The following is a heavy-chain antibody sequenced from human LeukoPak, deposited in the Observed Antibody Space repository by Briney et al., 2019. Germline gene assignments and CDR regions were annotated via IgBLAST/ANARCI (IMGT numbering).Heavy chain of an antibody. J-gene: IGHJ4*02. CDR3: ARAGEYCSGASCYYGVYLDS. D-gene: IGHD2-15*01. V-gene: IGHV1-69*13. Sequence: ASVKVSCKSSGDTFSSYTINWVRQAPGQGLEWMGGIIPIFGTANYAQRFQGRVTITADESTYTAYTHLSSLRSDDTAVYYCARAGEYCSGASCYYGVYLDSWGQGTLVTVSS. CDR1: GDTFSSYT. CDR2: IIPIFGTA.